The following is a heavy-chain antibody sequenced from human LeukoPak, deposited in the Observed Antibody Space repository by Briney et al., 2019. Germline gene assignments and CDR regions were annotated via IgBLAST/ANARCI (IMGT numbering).Heavy chain of an antibody. D-gene: IGHD3-22*01. CDR1: GGTFSSYA. V-gene: IGHV1-69*13. Sequence: GASVKVSCKASGGTFSSYAISWVRQAPGQGLEWMGGIIPIFGTANYAQKFQGRVTITADESTSTAYMELSSLRSEDTAVYYCARSGPHYYDSSGNAFDIWGQGTMVTVSS. CDR2: IIPIFGTA. J-gene: IGHJ3*02. CDR3: ARSGPHYYDSSGNAFDI.